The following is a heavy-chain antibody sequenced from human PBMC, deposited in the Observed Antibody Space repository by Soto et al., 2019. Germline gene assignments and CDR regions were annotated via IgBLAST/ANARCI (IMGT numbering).Heavy chain of an antibody. J-gene: IGHJ5*02. Sequence: SETLSLTCTVSGGSISSSSYYWGWIRQPPGKGLEWIGSIYYSGSTYYNPSLKSRVTISVDTSKNQFSLKLSSVTAADTAVYYCARHPPFRWPRGGWFDPWGQGTLVTVSS. CDR2: IYYSGST. CDR1: GGSISSSSYY. CDR3: ARHPPFRWPRGGWFDP. V-gene: IGHV4-39*01. D-gene: IGHD5-12*01.